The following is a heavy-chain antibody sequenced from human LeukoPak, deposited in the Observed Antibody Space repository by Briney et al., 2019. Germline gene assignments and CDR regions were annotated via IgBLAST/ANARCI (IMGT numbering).Heavy chain of an antibody. J-gene: IGHJ6*02. CDR2: ISYDGSNK. V-gene: IGHV3-30-3*01. CDR3: ARDQVGSGWYPMDCYYGMDV. D-gene: IGHD6-19*01. Sequence: GSSLRLSCAASGFTFSSYAMHWVRQSPGKGLEGVAVISYDGSNKYYADSVKGRFTISRDNSKNTLYLQMTSLRAEDTAVYYCARDQVGSGWYPMDCYYGMDVWGQGTTVTVSS. CDR1: GFTFSSYA.